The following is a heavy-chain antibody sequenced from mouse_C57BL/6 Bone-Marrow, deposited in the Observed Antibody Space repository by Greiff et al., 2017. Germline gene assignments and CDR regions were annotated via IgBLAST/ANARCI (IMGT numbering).Heavy chain of an antibody. J-gene: IGHJ3*01. Sequence: QVQLQQSGAELVRPGTSVKVSCKASGYAFTNYLIEWVKQRPGQGLEWIGVINPGSGGTNYNEKFKGKATLTADKSSSTAYMQLSSLTSEDSAVYFCAILDGYYEAYWGQGTLVTVSA. V-gene: IGHV1-54*01. D-gene: IGHD2-3*01. CDR2: INPGSGGT. CDR1: GYAFTNYL. CDR3: AILDGYYEAY.